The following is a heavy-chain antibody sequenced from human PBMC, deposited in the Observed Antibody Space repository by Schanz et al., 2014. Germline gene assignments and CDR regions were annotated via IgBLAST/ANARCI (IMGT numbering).Heavy chain of an antibody. Sequence: VQLVESGGGLVQPGGSLRLSCAASGFTFSSYGIHWVRQAPDKGLEWVAVVCYDGSKKYYADSVKGRFTTSRDNSKNTMYPQMNSLRAEDTAVYYCVKDLQRELLRDDHYYGMDVWGQGTTVTVSS. J-gene: IGHJ6*02. CDR2: VCYDGSKK. CDR3: VKDLQRELLRDDHYYGMDV. CDR1: GFTFSSYG. V-gene: IGHV3-33*06. D-gene: IGHD1-26*01.